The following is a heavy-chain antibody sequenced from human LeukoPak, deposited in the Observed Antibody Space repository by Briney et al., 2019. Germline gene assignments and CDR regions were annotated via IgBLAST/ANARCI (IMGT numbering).Heavy chain of an antibody. V-gene: IGHV4-59*01. Sequence: SETLSLTCTVSGDSISSYYWSWIRQPPGKGLEWIGYIYYSGSTNYNPSLKSRVTISVDTSKNQFSLKLSSVTAADTAVYYCARSRSGTYRDAFDIWGQGTMVTVSS. J-gene: IGHJ3*02. CDR3: ARSRSGTYRDAFDI. D-gene: IGHD1-26*01. CDR2: IYYSGST. CDR1: GDSISSYY.